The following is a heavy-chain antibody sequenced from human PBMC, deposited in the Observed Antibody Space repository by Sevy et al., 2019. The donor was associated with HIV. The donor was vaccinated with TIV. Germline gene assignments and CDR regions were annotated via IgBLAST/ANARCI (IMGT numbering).Heavy chain of an antibody. V-gene: IGHV3-53*01. Sequence: GGSLRLSGAASGFTVSSNYMSWVRQAPGKGLEWVSVIYSGGSTYYADSVKGRFTISRDNSKNTLYLQMNSLRAEDTAVYYCARGNIIDAFDIWGQGTMVTVSS. D-gene: IGHD3-10*01. CDR1: GFTVSSNY. J-gene: IGHJ3*02. CDR2: IYSGGST. CDR3: ARGNIIDAFDI.